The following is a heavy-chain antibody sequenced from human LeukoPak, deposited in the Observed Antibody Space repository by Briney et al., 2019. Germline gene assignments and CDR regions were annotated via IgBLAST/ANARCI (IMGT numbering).Heavy chain of an antibody. CDR2: IIPIFGTA. Sequence: SVKVSCKASGGTFSSYAISWVRQAPGQGLEWMGGIIPIFGTANYAQKFQGRVTITADESTSTAYMELSSLRSEDTAVYYCARERAAGQWLVGDFDYWGQGTLVTVSS. CDR3: ARERAAGQWLVGDFDY. J-gene: IGHJ4*02. CDR1: GGTFSSYA. V-gene: IGHV1-69*13. D-gene: IGHD6-19*01.